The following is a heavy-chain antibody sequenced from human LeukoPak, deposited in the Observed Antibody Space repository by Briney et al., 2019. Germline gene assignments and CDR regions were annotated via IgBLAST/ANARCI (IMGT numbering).Heavy chain of an antibody. V-gene: IGHV3-30*03. Sequence: GGSLRLSCAASGFSFSSYNMNWVRQAPGKGLEWVAVISYDGSNKYYADSVKGRFTISRDNSKNTLYLQMNSLRAEDTAVYYCARSVRGNYYGMDVWGQGTTVTVSS. CDR1: GFSFSSYN. J-gene: IGHJ6*02. CDR2: ISYDGSNK. CDR3: ARSVRGNYYGMDV. D-gene: IGHD3-10*01.